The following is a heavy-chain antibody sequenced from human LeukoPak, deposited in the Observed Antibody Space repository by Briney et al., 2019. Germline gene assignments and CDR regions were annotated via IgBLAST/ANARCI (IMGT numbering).Heavy chain of an antibody. CDR1: GFMFRDYW. CDR3: GRLRITAALDR. V-gene: IGHV3-7*01. J-gene: IGHJ5*02. CDR2: IRPDGDDK. Sequence: GGSLRLSCAVSGFMFRDYWMAWVRQAPGKGLEWVANIRPDGDDKYYVESVRGRFTISRDNAQNSLSLQMDSLRVEDSAVYHCGRLRITAALDRWGQGTLVSVSS. D-gene: IGHD2-2*01.